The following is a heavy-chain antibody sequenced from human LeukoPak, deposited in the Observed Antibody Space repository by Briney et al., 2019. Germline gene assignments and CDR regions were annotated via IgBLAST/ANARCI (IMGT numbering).Heavy chain of an antibody. CDR1: GFTFSSYS. CDR3: ARGGPRGYGTVAFDI. V-gene: IGHV3-48*02. CDR2: ISSGSSTI. D-gene: IGHD5-18*01. J-gene: IGHJ3*02. Sequence: GSLRLSCAASGFTFSSYSMNWVRQAPGKGLEWVSYISSGSSTIYYADSVKGRFTISRDNAKNSLYLQMNSLRDEDTAVYYCARGGPRGYGTVAFDIWGQGTMVTVSS.